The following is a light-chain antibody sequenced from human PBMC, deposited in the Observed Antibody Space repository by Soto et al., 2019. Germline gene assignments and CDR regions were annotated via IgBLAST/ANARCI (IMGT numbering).Light chain of an antibody. CDR3: SSYTSSSTL. Sequence: QSALTQPPSVSGSPGQSVTISCTGTSSDVGSYNRVSWYQQPPGTAPKLMIYEVSNRPSGVRDRFSGSKSGNTASLTISGLQAEDEADYYCSSYTSSSTLFGGGTKLTVL. V-gene: IGLV2-18*02. CDR1: SSDVGSYNR. J-gene: IGLJ2*01. CDR2: EVS.